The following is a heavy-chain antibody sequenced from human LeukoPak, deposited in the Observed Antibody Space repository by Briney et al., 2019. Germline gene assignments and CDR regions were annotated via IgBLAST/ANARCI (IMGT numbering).Heavy chain of an antibody. V-gene: IGHV3-53*01. CDR1: GFTVSSNY. Sequence: PGGSLRLSCAASGFTVSSNYMSWVRQAPGKGLEWVSVIYSGGTTCYADSVKGRFTISRDNSKNTLYLQMSSLRAEDTAVYYCARLTVTYYFDYWGQGTLVTVSS. J-gene: IGHJ4*02. D-gene: IGHD4-17*01. CDR2: IYSGGTT. CDR3: ARLTVTYYFDY.